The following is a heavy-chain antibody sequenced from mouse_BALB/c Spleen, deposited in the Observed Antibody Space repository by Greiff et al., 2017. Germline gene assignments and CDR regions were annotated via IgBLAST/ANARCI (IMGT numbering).Heavy chain of an antibody. CDR3: ARWDYGNYAMDY. V-gene: IGHV14-3*02. D-gene: IGHD2-1*01. Sequence: QLQQSGAELVKPGASVKLSCTASGFNIKDTYMHWVKQRPEQGLEWIGRIDPANGNTKYDPKFQGKATITADTSSNTAYLQLSSLTSEDTAVYYCARWDYGNYAMDYWGQGTSVTVSS. J-gene: IGHJ4*01. CDR2: IDPANGNT. CDR1: GFNIKDTY.